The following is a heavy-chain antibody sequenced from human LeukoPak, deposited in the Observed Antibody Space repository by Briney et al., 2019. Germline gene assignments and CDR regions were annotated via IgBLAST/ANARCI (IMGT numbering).Heavy chain of an antibody. D-gene: IGHD3-3*01. CDR3: ARVGFYDFWSGINFFDY. CDR1: GFTFSSYN. V-gene: IGHV3-21*01. CDR2: ITSSSST. J-gene: IGHJ4*02. Sequence: GGSLRLSRAASGFTFSSYNVNWVRQAPGKGLEWVSSITSSSSTYYSDSVKGRFTISRDNAKNSLYLQMNSLRVEDTAVYYCARVGFYDFWSGINFFDYWGQGPLVTVSS.